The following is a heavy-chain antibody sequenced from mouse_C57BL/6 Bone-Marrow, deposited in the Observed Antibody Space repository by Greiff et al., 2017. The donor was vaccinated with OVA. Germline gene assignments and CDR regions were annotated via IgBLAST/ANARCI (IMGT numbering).Heavy chain of an antibody. Sequence: EVMLVESGGGLVQPGGSLKLSCAASGFTFSDYGMAWVRQAPRKGPEWVAFLSNLAYSIYYADTVTGRFTISRENAKNTLYLEMSSLRSEDTAMYYCARYFYGFAYWGQGTLVTVSA. D-gene: IGHD1-1*01. V-gene: IGHV5-15*01. CDR1: GFTFSDYG. CDR2: LSNLAYSI. CDR3: ARYFYGFAY. J-gene: IGHJ3*01.